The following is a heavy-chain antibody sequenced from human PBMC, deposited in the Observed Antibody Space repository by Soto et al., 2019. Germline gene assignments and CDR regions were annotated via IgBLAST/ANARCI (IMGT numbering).Heavy chain of an antibody. CDR3: ARADYSSSWYADF. J-gene: IGHJ4*02. CDR1: GFTFSRYW. Sequence: EMQLVESGGGLVQPGESLRLSCAASGFTFSRYWMHWVRQSPEKGLVWVSHINTDGSNSNYADSVKGRFTISRDNATNSLYRQMDGLEDEDTALYYCARADYSSSWYADFWGQGTLVTVSS. D-gene: IGHD6-13*01. V-gene: IGHV3-74*02. CDR2: INTDGSNS.